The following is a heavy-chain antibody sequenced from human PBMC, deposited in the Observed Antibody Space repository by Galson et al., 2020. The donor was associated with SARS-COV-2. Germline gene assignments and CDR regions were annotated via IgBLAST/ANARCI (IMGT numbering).Heavy chain of an antibody. CDR1: GFTFSSYW. J-gene: IGHJ4*02. CDR2: INSDGSST. V-gene: IGHV3-74*01. Sequence: GGSLRLSCAASGFTFSSYWMHWVRQAPGKGLVWVSRINSDGSSTSYADSVKGRFTISRDNAKNTLYLQMNSLRAEDTAVYYCAREWFGELSKLYYFDYWGQGTLVTVSS. CDR3: AREWFGELSKLYYFDY. D-gene: IGHD3-10*01.